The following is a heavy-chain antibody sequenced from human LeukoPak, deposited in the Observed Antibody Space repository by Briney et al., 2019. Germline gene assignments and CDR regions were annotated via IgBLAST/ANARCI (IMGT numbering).Heavy chain of an antibody. V-gene: IGHV1-69*06. D-gene: IGHD2-2*01. CDR1: GGTFSSYA. CDR2: IIPIFGTA. Sequence: SVKVSCKASGGTFSSYAISWLRQAPGQGLEWLGGIIPIFGTANYAQKFKGIVTITADKSTSTAYMELSSLRSEDTAVYYCARERKARYCSSTSCYGHYYGMDVWGKGTTVTVSS. J-gene: IGHJ6*04. CDR3: ARERKARYCSSTSCYGHYYGMDV.